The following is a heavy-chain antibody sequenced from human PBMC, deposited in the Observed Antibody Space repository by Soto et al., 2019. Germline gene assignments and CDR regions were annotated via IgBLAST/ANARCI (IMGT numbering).Heavy chain of an antibody. J-gene: IGHJ4*02. Sequence: QVQLQESGPGLVKPSQTLSLTCTVSGGSISSGGYYWSWIRQHPGKGLEWIGYIYYSGSTYYNPSRKSRVTISVDTSKNQCSLKLSSVTAADTAVYYCARVGLRFGEFGFDYWGQGTLVTVSS. CDR2: IYYSGST. D-gene: IGHD3-10*01. CDR1: GGSISSGGYY. V-gene: IGHV4-31*03. CDR3: ARVGLRFGEFGFDY.